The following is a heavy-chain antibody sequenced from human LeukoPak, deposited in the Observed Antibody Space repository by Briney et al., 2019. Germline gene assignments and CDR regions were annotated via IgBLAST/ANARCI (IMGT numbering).Heavy chain of an antibody. J-gene: IGHJ6*02. V-gene: IGHV4-59*01. CDR1: GGSITTYF. D-gene: IGHD6-13*01. CDR3: ARTGYSSDYYGMDV. CDR2: VYYRGDT. Sequence: PSETLSLTCTVSGGSITTYFWSWIRQPLGKGLEWIGYVYYRGDTNYNPSLKSRVTISVDMSKNQFSLNLRSVTTADSAVYYCARTGYSSDYYGMDVWGQGTTVIVS.